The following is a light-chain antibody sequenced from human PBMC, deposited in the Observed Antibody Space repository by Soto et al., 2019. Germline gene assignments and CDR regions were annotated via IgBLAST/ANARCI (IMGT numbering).Light chain of an antibody. CDR1: QSISNW. CDR3: QQSYITPWT. V-gene: IGKV1-5*01. CDR2: DAS. Sequence: DIQMTQSPSTLSASVGDRVSITCRASQSISNWLAWYQQKPGKVPKLLIYDASSLESGVPSRFRGSGSGTEFTLTISGLQPDDFATYYCQQSYITPWTFGQGTKVDIK. J-gene: IGKJ1*01.